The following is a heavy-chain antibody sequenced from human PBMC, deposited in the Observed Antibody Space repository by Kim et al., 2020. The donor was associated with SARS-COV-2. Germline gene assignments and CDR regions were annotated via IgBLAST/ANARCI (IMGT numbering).Heavy chain of an antibody. Sequence: SETLSLTCTVSGGSISSGGYYWSWIRQHPGKGLEWIGYIYYSGSTYYNPSLKSRVTISVDTSKNQFSLKLSSVTAADTAVYYCARGGVYYYDSSGYFPDAFDIWGQGTMVTVSS. V-gene: IGHV4-31*03. CDR2: IYYSGST. CDR3: ARGGVYYYDSSGYFPDAFDI. D-gene: IGHD3-22*01. J-gene: IGHJ3*02. CDR1: GGSISSGGYY.